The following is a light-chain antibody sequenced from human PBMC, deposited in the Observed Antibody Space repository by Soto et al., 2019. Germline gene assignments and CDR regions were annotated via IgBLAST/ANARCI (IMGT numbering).Light chain of an antibody. V-gene: IGKV3-15*01. CDR3: QQYNNWPPLT. CDR1: QSVSSN. Sequence: EIVMTQSPATLSVSPGERATLSCRASQSVSSNLAWYQQKPGQAPRLLIYGASTRATGIPVRFSGSGSGTEVTLTISSLQSEEVAVYYCQQYNNWPPLTFGGGTKVEIK. CDR2: GAS. J-gene: IGKJ4*01.